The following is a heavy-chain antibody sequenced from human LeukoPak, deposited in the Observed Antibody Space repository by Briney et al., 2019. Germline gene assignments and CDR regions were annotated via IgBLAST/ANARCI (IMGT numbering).Heavy chain of an antibody. CDR1: GFTFSSFA. V-gene: IGHV3-23*01. CDR2: ISDSGGTT. Sequence: GGSLRLSCAVSGFTFSSFAMSWVRQPPGKGLEWLSVISDSGGTTFYADSVKGRFTISRDNSKNRLYLQMNSLRAEDTAVYYCAKEASGYGYYFDYWGQGTLVTVSS. D-gene: IGHD3-10*01. CDR3: AKEASGYGYYFDY. J-gene: IGHJ4*02.